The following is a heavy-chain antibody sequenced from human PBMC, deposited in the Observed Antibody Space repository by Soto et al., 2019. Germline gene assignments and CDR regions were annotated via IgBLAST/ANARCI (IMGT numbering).Heavy chain of an antibody. J-gene: IGHJ3*02. Sequence: TLSLTCTVSGGSISSGAYYWSWIRQHPGKGLEWIGYIYHSGTTYYNPSLKSRVTISVDTSKNQFSLKLSSVTAADTAVYYCASAGDYKAFDIWGQGTMVTVSS. CDR3: ASAGDYKAFDI. D-gene: IGHD3-9*01. V-gene: IGHV4-31*03. CDR2: IYHSGTT. CDR1: GGSISSGAYY.